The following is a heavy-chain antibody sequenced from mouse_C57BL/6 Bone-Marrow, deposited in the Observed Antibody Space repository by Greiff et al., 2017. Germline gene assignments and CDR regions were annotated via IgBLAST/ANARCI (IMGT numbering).Heavy chain of an antibody. Sequence: QVQLKQPGAELVRPGSSVKLSCKASGYTFTSYWMHWVKQRPIQGLEWIGNIDPSDSETHYNQKFKDKATLTVDKSSSTAYMQLSSLTSEDSAVYYCTYYSNYVRYFDVWGTGTTVTVSS. CDR1: GYTFTSYW. V-gene: IGHV1-52*01. D-gene: IGHD2-5*01. CDR3: TYYSNYVRYFDV. J-gene: IGHJ1*03. CDR2: IDPSDSET.